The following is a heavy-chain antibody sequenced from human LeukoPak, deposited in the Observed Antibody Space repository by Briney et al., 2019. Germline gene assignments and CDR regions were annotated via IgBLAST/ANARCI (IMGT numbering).Heavy chain of an antibody. V-gene: IGHV3-23*01. CDR1: GYTYSSYT. Sequence: GGSLRLSCAASGYTYSSYTMLWVRQAPGKGLEWVSAISGSGGSTYYADSVKGRFTISRDNSKNTLYLQMNSLRAEDTAVYYCAKDPTVTGAFDIWGQGTMVTVSS. CDR3: AKDPTVTGAFDI. D-gene: IGHD4-17*01. J-gene: IGHJ3*02. CDR2: ISGSGGST.